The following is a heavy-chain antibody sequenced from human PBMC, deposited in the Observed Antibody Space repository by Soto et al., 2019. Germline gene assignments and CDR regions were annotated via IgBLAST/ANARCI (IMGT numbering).Heavy chain of an antibody. CDR1: GFTFRSCS. D-gene: IGHD1-1*01. CDR2: ISSNSTYI. V-gene: IGHV3-21*01. J-gene: IGHJ6*02. CDR3: ASPRNWHPRLGMDV. Sequence: EVQLVESGGGLVKPGGSLRLSCAASGFTFRSCSMNWVRQAPGKGLEWVSSISSNSTYIYYADSVKGRFTISRDNAKTSLDLQMNSLRAEDTAVYYGASPRNWHPRLGMDVWGQGTTVTFSS.